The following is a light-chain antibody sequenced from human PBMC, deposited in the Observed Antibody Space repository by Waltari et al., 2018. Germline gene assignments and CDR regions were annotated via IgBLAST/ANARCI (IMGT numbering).Light chain of an antibody. Sequence: VLTLSPAPLAVSLGEKATINCKSRPSVSKSSNKKNYLAWYQQKPGQPPKLLIYWASTRESGVPDRFSGSGSGTDFTLTISSLQAEDVAVYYCQHYYGSPYTFGQGTKLEIK. J-gene: IGKJ2*01. V-gene: IGKV4-1*01. CDR3: QHYYGSPYT. CDR1: PSVSKSSNKKNY. CDR2: WAS.